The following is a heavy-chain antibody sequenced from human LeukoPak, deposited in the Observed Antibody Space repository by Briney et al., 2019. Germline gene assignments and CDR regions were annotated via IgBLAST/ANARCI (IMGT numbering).Heavy chain of an antibody. V-gene: IGHV4-59*01. J-gene: IGHJ6*03. CDR3: ARDGGDAHPYYYYMDV. Sequence: SETLSLTCTVSGGSISSYYWSWIRQPPGKGLEWIGYIYYSGSTNYNPSLKSRVTISVDTSKNQFSLKLSSVTAADTAVYYFARDGGDAHPYYYYMDVWGKGTTVTVSS. CDR2: IYYSGST. D-gene: IGHD4-17*01. CDR1: GGSISSYY.